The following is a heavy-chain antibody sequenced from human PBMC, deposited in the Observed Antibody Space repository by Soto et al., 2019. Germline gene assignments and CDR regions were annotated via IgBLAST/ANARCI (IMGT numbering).Heavy chain of an antibody. J-gene: IGHJ6*02. V-gene: IGHV1-18*01. CDR2: ISAYNGNT. D-gene: IGHD2-2*01. Sequence: QVQLVQSGAEVKKPGASVKVSCKASGYTFTSYGISWVRQAPGQGLEWMGWISAYNGNTNYAQKLQGRVTMTTDTSTSTPYMELRSLRSDDTAVYYCARVRGDIVVVPAATPYYYYGMDVWGQGTTVTVSS. CDR1: GYTFTSYG. CDR3: ARVRGDIVVVPAATPYYYYGMDV.